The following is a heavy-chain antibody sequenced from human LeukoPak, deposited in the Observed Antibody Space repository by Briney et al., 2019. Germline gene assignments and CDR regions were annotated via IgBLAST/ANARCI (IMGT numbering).Heavy chain of an antibody. J-gene: IGHJ4*02. CDR1: GFTFSSYW. Sequence: GGSLRLSCAASGFTFSSYWMHWVRQAPGKGLVWVSRINSDGSSTSYADSVKGRFTISRDNAKNTLYLQMNSLRAEDTAVYYCARDRGWAYDSSGLDYWGQGTLVTVSS. V-gene: IGHV3-74*01. D-gene: IGHD3-22*01. CDR3: ARDRGWAYDSSGLDY. CDR2: INSDGSST.